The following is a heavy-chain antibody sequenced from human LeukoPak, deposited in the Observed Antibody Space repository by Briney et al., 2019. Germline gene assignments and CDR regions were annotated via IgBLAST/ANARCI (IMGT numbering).Heavy chain of an antibody. Sequence: PSETLSLTCTVSGGSISSGSYYWSWIRQPAGKGLEWIGRIYTSGRTNSNPPLKSRVTISVDTSKNQFSLKLSSVTAADTAVYYCARTSYYYDSSGYYPIPFDYWGQGTLVTVSS. CDR3: ARTSYYYDSSGYYPIPFDY. J-gene: IGHJ4*02. CDR2: IYTSGRT. CDR1: GGSISSGSYY. D-gene: IGHD3-22*01. V-gene: IGHV4-61*02.